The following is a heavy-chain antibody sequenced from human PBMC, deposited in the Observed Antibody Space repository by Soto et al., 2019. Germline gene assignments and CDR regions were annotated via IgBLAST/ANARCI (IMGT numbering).Heavy chain of an antibody. Sequence: WTWIRQRPVKGLEWIGYIYYSGSTYYSPSLKSRLSISLDTSKNQFSLRLSSVTAADTAMYYCARARLRAVYAFDIWGQGTMVTVSS. D-gene: IGHD5-12*01. J-gene: IGHJ3*02. V-gene: IGHV4-31*02. CDR2: IYYSGST. CDR3: ARARLRAVYAFDI.